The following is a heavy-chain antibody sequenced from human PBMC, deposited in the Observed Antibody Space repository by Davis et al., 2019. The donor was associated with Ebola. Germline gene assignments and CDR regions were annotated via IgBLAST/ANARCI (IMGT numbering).Heavy chain of an antibody. CDR2: IYYSGST. CDR3: ASVGYSSGDYGMDV. V-gene: IGHV4-59*08. Sequence: MPGGSLRLSCTVSGGSISSYYWSWIRQPPGKGLEWIGYIYYSGSTNYNPSLKSRVTISVDTSKNQLSLKLSSVTAADTAVYYCASVGYSSGDYGMDVWGQGTTVTVSS. CDR1: GGSISSYY. D-gene: IGHD6-19*01. J-gene: IGHJ6*02.